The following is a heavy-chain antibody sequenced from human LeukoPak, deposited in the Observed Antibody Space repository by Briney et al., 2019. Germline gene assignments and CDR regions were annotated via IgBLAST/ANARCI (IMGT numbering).Heavy chain of an antibody. CDR3: ASHYSTSGIDAFDV. CDR1: GRSNNNVGYY. J-gene: IGHJ3*01. CDR2: IHPTGNT. D-gene: IGHD6-13*01. Sequence: SETLSLTCTATGRSNNNVGYYWSWIRQPAGKGLEWIGRIHPTGNTMYNPSLESRVTILMDTSKKQFSLKLTSVTAADTAVYYCASHYSTSGIDAFDVWGQGTVVTVSS. V-gene: IGHV4-61*02.